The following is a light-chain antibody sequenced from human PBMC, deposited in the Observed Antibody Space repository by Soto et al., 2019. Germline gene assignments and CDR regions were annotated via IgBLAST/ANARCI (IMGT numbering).Light chain of an antibody. CDR3: QEYGSLLIT. Sequence: EIVLTQSPGTLSLSPGERATLSCRASQSVSSRYLGWYQQKPGQAPRLLIYGASSRATGIPDRFSGSGSGTDFTLTIIRLEPEYFGVYYCQEYGSLLITFCQGTRLEIK. CDR2: GAS. J-gene: IGKJ5*01. CDR1: QSVSSRY. V-gene: IGKV3-20*01.